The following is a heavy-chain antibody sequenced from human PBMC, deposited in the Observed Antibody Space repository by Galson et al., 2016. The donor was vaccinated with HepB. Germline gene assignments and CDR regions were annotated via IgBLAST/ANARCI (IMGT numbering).Heavy chain of an antibody. CDR3: ARHLLRNFGWLLSGDFDF. CDR2: IFHSGST. CDR1: GGSVINDSYY. D-gene: IGHD3-9*01. V-gene: IGHV4-39*01. J-gene: IGHJ4*02. Sequence: SETLSLTCTVSGGSVINDSYYWAWIRQPPGKGLEWIGSIFHSGSTYYNPSLESRITTSVDTSNNQFSLKLRSMTAADTAVYFCARHLLRNFGWLLSGDFDFWGQGTLVTVSS.